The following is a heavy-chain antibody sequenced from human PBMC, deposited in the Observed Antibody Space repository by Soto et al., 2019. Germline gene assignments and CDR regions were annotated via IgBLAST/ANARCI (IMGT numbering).Heavy chain of an antibody. J-gene: IGHJ6*02. Sequence: QIQLVQSGGEVKKPGASVKVSCKSSGYNFISHSITWVRQAPGQGLEWMGRISAYNGNTNHAQKFQGRLTRTTDTSTSTAYMELRSVRSDDTAVYYCARGAFCGGAPGCRDMDVWGQGTTVTVSS. V-gene: IGHV1-18*01. CDR1: GYNFISHS. CDR2: ISAYNGNT. D-gene: IGHD2-21*01. CDR3: ARGAFCGGAPGCRDMDV.